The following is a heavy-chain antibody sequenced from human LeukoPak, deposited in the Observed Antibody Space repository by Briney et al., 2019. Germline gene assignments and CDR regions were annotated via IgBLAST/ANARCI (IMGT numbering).Heavy chain of an antibody. V-gene: IGHV4-4*02. J-gene: IGHJ3*02. CDR2: IYHSGST. Sequence: SETLSLTCAVSDGSISSSNWWSWVRQPPGKGLEWIGEIYHSGSTNYNPSLKSRVTISVDKSKNQFSLKLSSVTAADTAVYYCASKRFGYDSSGYYKQDDAFDIWGQGTMVTVSS. CDR1: DGSISSSNW. CDR3: ASKRFGYDSSGYYKQDDAFDI. D-gene: IGHD3-22*01.